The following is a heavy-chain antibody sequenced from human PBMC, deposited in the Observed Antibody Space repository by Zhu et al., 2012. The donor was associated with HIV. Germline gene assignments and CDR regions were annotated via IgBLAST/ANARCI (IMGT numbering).Heavy chain of an antibody. CDR3: ASTTISPAGRHYYYYIDV. CDR1: GGSISSSDYH. J-gene: IGHJ6*03. CDR2: IYYSGST. V-gene: IGHV4-30-4*08. Sequence: QVQLQESGPGLVKPSQTLSLTCTMSGGSISSSDYHWSWIRQPPGKGLEWIGYIYYSGSTYYNPSLKSRVTISVDTSKNQFSLNLNSVTAADTAVYYCASTTISPAGRHYYYYIDVWGKGTTVTVSS. D-gene: IGHD6-13*01.